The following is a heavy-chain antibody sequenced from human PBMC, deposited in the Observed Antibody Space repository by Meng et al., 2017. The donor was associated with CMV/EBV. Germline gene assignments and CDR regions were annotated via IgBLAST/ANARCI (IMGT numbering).Heavy chain of an antibody. Sequence: GESLKISCAASGFTFSSYWMHWVRQAPGKGLVWVSRINSDGSSTSYADSVKGRFTISRDNSKNTLYLQMNSLRAEDTAVYYCARDMEPLALVATADYWGQGTLVTVSS. CDR3: ARDMEPLALVATADY. D-gene: IGHD1-26*01. J-gene: IGHJ4*02. CDR1: GFTFSSYW. V-gene: IGHV3-74*01. CDR2: INSDGSST.